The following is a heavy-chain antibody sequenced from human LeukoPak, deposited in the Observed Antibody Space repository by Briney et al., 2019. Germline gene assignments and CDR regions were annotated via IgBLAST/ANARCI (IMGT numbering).Heavy chain of an antibody. CDR1: GFTFSSYA. CDR3: ARKTDSGGQGDY. Sequence: SLRLSCAASGFTFSSYAMHWVRQAPGKGVEWVAVISYDGSNKYYADSVKGRFTISRDNSKNTLYLQMNSLRAEDTAVYYCARKTDSGGQGDYWGPGTLVTVSS. J-gene: IGHJ4*02. V-gene: IGHV3-30*04. CDR2: ISYDGSNK. D-gene: IGHD3-22*01.